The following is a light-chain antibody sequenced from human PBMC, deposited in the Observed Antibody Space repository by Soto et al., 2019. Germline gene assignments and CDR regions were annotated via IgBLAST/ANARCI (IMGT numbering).Light chain of an antibody. CDR1: QSVKSN. Sequence: IVLTQSPATLSLSPGERATLSCRASQSVKSNLAWYKQKPGQAPRLLSYGASTRATGIPARFSGSGSGTEFTLTISNLQSEDFEVYYCQHYNHWLWTFGQGTNVDIK. V-gene: IGKV3-15*01. J-gene: IGKJ1*01. CDR3: QHYNHWLWT. CDR2: GAS.